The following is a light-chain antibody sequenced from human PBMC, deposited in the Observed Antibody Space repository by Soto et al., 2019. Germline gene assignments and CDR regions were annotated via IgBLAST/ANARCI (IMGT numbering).Light chain of an antibody. CDR3: QQYNNWPPLT. V-gene: IGKV3-15*01. Sequence: EIVMTQSPATLSVSPGDRVTLSCRASQSVSSNLDWYQQKPGQAPKLLIYGASTRATGIPARFSGSGSGTEFTLTISSLQSEDFAVYYCQQYNNWPPLTFGGGTKVEIK. J-gene: IGKJ4*01. CDR1: QSVSSN. CDR2: GAS.